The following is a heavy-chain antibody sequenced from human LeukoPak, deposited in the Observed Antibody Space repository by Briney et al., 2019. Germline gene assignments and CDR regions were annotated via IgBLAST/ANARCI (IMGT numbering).Heavy chain of an antibody. V-gene: IGHV1-69*04. Sequence: SVKVSCKASGGTFSSYTISWVRRAPGQGLEWMGRIIPILGIANYAQKFQGRVTITADKSTSTACMELSSLRSEDTAVYYCAREGGMVRGTNFYWGQGTLVTVSS. CDR3: AREGGMVRGTNFY. CDR2: IIPILGIA. J-gene: IGHJ4*02. D-gene: IGHD3-10*01. CDR1: GGTFSSYT.